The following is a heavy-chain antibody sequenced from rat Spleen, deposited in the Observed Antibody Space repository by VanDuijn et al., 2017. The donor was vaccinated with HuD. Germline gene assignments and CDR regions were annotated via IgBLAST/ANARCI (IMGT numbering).Heavy chain of an antibody. Sequence: QVQLKESGPGLVQPSQTLSLTCTVSGFSLTSNSVHWVRQPPGEGLEWIAAISTGGNTYYNSALKSRLSISRDTSKSQVFLKMDSLQTEDTATYFCIRESLPGYNSHWFVYWGQGTLVTVSS. CDR2: ISTGGNT. V-gene: IGHV2-6*01. CDR1: GFSLTSNS. D-gene: IGHD1-4*01. J-gene: IGHJ3*01. CDR3: IRESLPGYNSHWFVY.